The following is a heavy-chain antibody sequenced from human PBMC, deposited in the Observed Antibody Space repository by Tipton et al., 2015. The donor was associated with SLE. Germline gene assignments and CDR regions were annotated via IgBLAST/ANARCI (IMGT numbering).Heavy chain of an antibody. CDR2: ISYDGSNK. J-gene: IGHJ4*02. Sequence: SLRLSCAASGFTFNNYAMHWVRQAPGKGLEWVAVISYDGSNKYYADSVKGRFTISRDNAKNTVYLQMNSLRAEDTAVYYCVREGDTAFDYWGQGTLVTVSS. V-gene: IGHV3-30*04. CDR1: GFTFNNYA. D-gene: IGHD5-18*01. CDR3: VREGDTAFDY.